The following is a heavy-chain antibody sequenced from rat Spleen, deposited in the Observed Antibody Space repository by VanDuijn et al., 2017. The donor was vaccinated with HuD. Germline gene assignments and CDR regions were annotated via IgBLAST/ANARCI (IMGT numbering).Heavy chain of an antibody. CDR2: ISSGGST. CDR3: ARDAYYSSSPPAY. D-gene: IGHD1-2*01. V-gene: IGHV2S12*01. CDR1: GFSLTTHG. Sequence: QVHLKESGPGLVPSSQTLSLTCTVFGFSLTTHGVSWVRQPPGEGLEWVAAISSGGSTYYNSALKSRLSINRDTSKSQVFLKMNSFQTEDTATFYCARDAYYSSSPPAYWGQGTLVTVSS. J-gene: IGHJ3*01.